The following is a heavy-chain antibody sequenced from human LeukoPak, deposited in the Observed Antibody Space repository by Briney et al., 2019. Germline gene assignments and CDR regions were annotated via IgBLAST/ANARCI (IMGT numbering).Heavy chain of an antibody. CDR2: IDRNGDST. CDR1: GFTFDDYG. J-gene: IGHJ4*02. CDR3: ARVNDFWSGYYPSFGY. D-gene: IGHD3-3*01. V-gene: IGHV3-20*04. Sequence: GGSLRLSCAASGFTFDDYGMSWVRQAPGKGLEWVSGIDRNGDSTGYADSVEGRFTISRDNAKNSLYLQMNSLRAEDTAVYYCARVNDFWSGYYPSFGYWGQGTLVTVSS.